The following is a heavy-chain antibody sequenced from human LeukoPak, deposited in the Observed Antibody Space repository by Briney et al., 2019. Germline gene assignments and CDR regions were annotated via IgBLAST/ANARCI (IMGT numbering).Heavy chain of an antibody. CDR1: GFTFDDYG. D-gene: IGHD2-15*01. CDR3: ARVPAYCSGGSCYSFDY. J-gene: IGHJ4*02. CDR2: INWNGGST. Sequence: GGSLRLSCAASGFTFDDYGMSWVRQAPGKGLEWVSGINWNGGSTGYAVSVKGRFTISRDNAKNSLYLQMNSLRAEDTALYYCARVPAYCSGGSCYSFDYWGQGTLVTVSS. V-gene: IGHV3-20*04.